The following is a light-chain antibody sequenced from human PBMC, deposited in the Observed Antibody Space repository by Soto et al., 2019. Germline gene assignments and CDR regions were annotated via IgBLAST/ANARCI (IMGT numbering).Light chain of an antibody. CDR1: SSDVGGHDY. J-gene: IGLJ1*01. CDR3: CSYAGSYTYV. V-gene: IGLV2-11*01. CDR2: SVS. Sequence: QSALTQPRSVSGSPGQSVTISRTGTSSDVGGHDYVSWYQQHPGKAPKLMISSVSRRPSGVPDRFSGSKSGNTASLTISGLQAEDEADYYCCSYAGSYTYVFGTGTKVTVL.